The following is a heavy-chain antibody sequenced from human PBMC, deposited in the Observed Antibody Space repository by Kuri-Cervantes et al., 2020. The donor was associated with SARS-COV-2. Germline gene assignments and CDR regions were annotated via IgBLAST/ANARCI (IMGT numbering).Heavy chain of an antibody. J-gene: IGHJ1*01. CDR2: IKQDGSEK. CDR1: GFTFSSYW. V-gene: IGHV3-7*01. Sequence: GGSLRLSCAASGFTFSSYWMSWVRQAPGKGLEWVANIKQDGSEKYYVDSVKGRFTISRDNAKNSLYLQMNSLRAEDTAVYYCARGGWVVVDADPEYFQHWGQGTLVTVSS. CDR3: ARGGWVVVDADPEYFQH. D-gene: IGHD2-2*01.